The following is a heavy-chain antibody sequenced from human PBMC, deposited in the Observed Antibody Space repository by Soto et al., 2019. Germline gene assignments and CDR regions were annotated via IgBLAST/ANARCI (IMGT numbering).Heavy chain of an antibody. D-gene: IGHD5-12*01. V-gene: IGHV4-30-2*01. J-gene: IGHJ4*02. CDR2: IYHSGST. CDR3: AAGGGLPRYY. CDR1: GGSISSGGYS. Sequence: QLQLQESGSGLVKPSQTLSLTCAVSGGSISSGGYSWSWIRQPPGKGLEWIGYIYHSGSTYYNPSRKSRVTISVDRSKNQFALKLCSVTAADTGVYYCAAGGGLPRYYWGQGTLVTVSS.